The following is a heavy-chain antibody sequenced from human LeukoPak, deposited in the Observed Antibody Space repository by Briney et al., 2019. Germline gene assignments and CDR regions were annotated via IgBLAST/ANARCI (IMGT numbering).Heavy chain of an antibody. CDR3: ARVSWNGDYDY. J-gene: IGHJ4*02. V-gene: IGHV4-39*07. D-gene: IGHD4-17*01. CDR2: IYYSGST. Sequence: SETLSLTCTASGGSISSSSYYWGWIRQPPGKGLEWIGSIYYSGSTYYNPSLKSRVTISVDTSKDQFSLKLSSVTAADTAVYYCARVSWNGDYDYWGQGTLVTVSS. CDR1: GGSISSSSYY.